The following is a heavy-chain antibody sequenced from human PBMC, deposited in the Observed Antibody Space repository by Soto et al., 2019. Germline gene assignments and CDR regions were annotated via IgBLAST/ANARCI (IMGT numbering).Heavy chain of an antibody. CDR3: AADATAWQQMVPSDY. V-gene: IGHV1-8*01. D-gene: IGHD2-8*01. CDR2: MNPNSGNT. J-gene: IGHJ4*02. Sequence: ASVKVSCKASGYTFTSYDINWVRQATGQGLEWMGWMNPNSGNTGYAQKFQGRVTMTRNTSISTTYMELSRLTSEDTAIYYCAADATAWQQMVPSDYWGQGTLVTVSS. CDR1: GYTFTSYD.